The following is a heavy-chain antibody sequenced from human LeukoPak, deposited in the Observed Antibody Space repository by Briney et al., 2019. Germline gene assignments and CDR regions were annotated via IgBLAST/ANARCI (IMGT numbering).Heavy chain of an antibody. V-gene: IGHV3-74*03. Sequence: GGSLRLSCAASGFTFSRYWMHWVRQAPGKGLMWVSRISPDGSTTLYADSVKGRFTISRDNAKNTLYLQMNSLGAEDTAVYYCARVGPGYTYVYGAPYYFDSWGQGTLVTVSS. CDR1: GFTFSRYW. CDR3: ARVGPGYTYVYGAPYYFDS. D-gene: IGHD5-18*01. CDR2: ISPDGSTT. J-gene: IGHJ4*02.